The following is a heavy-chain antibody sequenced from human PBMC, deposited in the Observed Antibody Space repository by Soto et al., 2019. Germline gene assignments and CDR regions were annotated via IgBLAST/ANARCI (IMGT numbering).Heavy chain of an antibody. CDR1: GGSFSGYY. CDR3: ARRESDFWSGYYNWFDP. CDR2: INLSGST. J-gene: IGHJ5*02. V-gene: IGHV4-34*01. Sequence: QVLLQQWGAGLLEPSETLSLTCAVYGGSFSGYYWSWIRQPPGEGLEWIGEINLSGSTNYNPSLKSRVTISVDTSKNQFSLKLSSVTAADTAVYYCARRESDFWSGYYNWFDPWGQGTLVTVSS. D-gene: IGHD3-3*01.